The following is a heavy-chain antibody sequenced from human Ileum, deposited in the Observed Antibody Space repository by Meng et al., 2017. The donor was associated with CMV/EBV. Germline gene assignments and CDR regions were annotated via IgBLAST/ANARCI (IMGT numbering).Heavy chain of an antibody. J-gene: IGHJ6*02. CDR1: GGSFSGYY. D-gene: IGHD2-15*01. CDR2: INHSGST. V-gene: IGHV4-34*01. CDR3: ARGPEGYCSGGSCYSSRAKYYYYYYGMDV. Sequence: SETLSLTCAVYGGSFSGYYWSWIRQPPGKGLEWIGDINHSGSTDSNPSLKSRVTITVDTSKIQFSLKLSSVTAADTAVYYCARGPEGYCSGGSCYSSRAKYYYYYYGMDVWGQGTTVTVSS.